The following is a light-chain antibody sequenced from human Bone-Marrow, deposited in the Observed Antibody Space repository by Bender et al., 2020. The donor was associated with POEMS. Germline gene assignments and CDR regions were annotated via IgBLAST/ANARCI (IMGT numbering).Light chain of an antibody. J-gene: IGLJ3*02. V-gene: IGLV1-44*01. CDR3: AVWDDSLNGWV. CDR1: SSNIGAHA. Sequence: QSVLTQPPSASGTPGQRVTISCSGGSSNIGAHAVNWYQHLPGTAPTLLIYSSHRRPSEVPDRFSGSRSGTSASLAISGLQSEDEADYYCAVWDDSLNGWVFGGETKMTVL. CDR2: SSH.